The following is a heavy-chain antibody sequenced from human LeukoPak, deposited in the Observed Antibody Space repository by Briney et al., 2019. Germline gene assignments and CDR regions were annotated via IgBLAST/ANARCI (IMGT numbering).Heavy chain of an antibody. CDR3: AKDQGLYYHGSGSP. D-gene: IGHD3-10*01. CDR1: GFTFSSYA. J-gene: IGHJ4*02. V-gene: IGHV3-23*01. CDR2: ISGSGGST. Sequence: GGSLRLSCAASGFTFSSYAMSWVRQAPGKGLEWVSAISGSGGSTYYADSVKGRFTISRDNSKNTLYLQMNSLRAEDTAVYYCAKDQGLYYHGSGSPWGQGTLVTVSS.